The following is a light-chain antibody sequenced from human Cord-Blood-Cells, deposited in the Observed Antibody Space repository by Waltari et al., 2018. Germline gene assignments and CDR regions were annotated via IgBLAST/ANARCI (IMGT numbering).Light chain of an antibody. V-gene: IGLV2-11*01. CDR3: FSYAGSYTVGV. Sequence: QSALTQPRSVSGSPGQSVTISCTGTSSDVGGYNYVSWYQQHPGKAPKLMIYDVSKRPSGVPDRFAGSKAGNTASLTISVLQAEDEADYYCFSYAGSYTVGVFGGGTKLTVL. CDR2: DVS. CDR1: SSDVGGYNY. J-gene: IGLJ3*02.